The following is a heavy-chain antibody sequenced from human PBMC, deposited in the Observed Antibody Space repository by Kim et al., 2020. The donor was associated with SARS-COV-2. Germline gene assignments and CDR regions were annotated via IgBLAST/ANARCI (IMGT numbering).Heavy chain of an antibody. V-gene: IGHV3-49*03. CDR1: GFTFGDYA. CDR2: IRSKAYGGTT. CDR3: TRAALNWAGARVDY. J-gene: IGHJ4*02. Sequence: GGSLRLSCTASGFTFGDYAMSWFRQAPGKGLEWVGFIRSKAYGGTTEYAASVKGRFTISRDDSKSIAYLQMNSLKTEDTAVYYCTRAALNWAGARVDYWGQGTLVTVSS. D-gene: IGHD3-10*01.